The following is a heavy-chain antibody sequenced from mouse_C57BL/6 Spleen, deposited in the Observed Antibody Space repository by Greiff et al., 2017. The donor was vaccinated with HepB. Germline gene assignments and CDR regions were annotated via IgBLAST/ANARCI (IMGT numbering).Heavy chain of an antibody. CDR2: IDPETGGT. CDR3: TRRGDYEYFDY. Sequence: QVQLKQSGAELVRPGASVTLSCKASGYTFTDYEMHWVKQTPVHGLEWIGAIDPETGGTAYNQKFKGKAILTADKSSSTAYMELRSLTSEDSAVYYCTRRGDYEYFDYWGQGTTLTVSS. D-gene: IGHD2-4*01. J-gene: IGHJ2*01. CDR1: GYTFTDYE. V-gene: IGHV1-15*01.